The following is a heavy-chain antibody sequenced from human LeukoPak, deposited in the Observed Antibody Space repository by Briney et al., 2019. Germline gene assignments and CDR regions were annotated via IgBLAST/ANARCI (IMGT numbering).Heavy chain of an antibody. Sequence: GASVTVSCKASGYTFTSYGISWVRQAPGQGLEWMGWISAYNGNTNYAQKLQGRVTMTTDTSTSTAYMELRSLRSDDTAVYYCARDPGAYCGGDCYPYYYYYGMDVWGQGTTVTVSS. CDR3: ARDPGAYCGGDCYPYYYYYGMDV. V-gene: IGHV1-18*01. CDR1: GYTFTSYG. CDR2: ISAYNGNT. J-gene: IGHJ6*02. D-gene: IGHD2-21*02.